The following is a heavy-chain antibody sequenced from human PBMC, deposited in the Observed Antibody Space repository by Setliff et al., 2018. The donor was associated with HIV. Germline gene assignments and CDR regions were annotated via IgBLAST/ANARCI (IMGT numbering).Heavy chain of an antibody. Sequence: SETLSLTCTVSGGPMSGYYWSWLRQSPVKGLEWIGYIYSSGTTNYNPSFKSRVSISLDTSRSQFSLMLSSVTAADTAIYYCAKYWRASGTYVFDICGQGIRVTVSS. CDR1: GGPMSGYY. CDR3: AKYWRASGTYVFDI. CDR2: IYSSGTT. D-gene: IGHD2-15*01. J-gene: IGHJ4*02. V-gene: IGHV4-4*08.